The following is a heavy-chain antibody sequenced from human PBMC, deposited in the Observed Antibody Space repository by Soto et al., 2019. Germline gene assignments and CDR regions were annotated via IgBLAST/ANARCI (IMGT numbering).Heavy chain of an antibody. V-gene: IGHV1-3*01. D-gene: IGHD1-1*01. CDR1: GYTFTSYP. CDR2: INAGNGNT. Sequence: ASVKVSCKASGYTFTSYPMHWVRQAPGQRLEWMGWINAGNGNTKYSQKFQGRVTITRDTSASTAYMELSSLRSEDTALYFCVRDRGYPDSFDVWGRGTMVTVSS. CDR3: VRDRGYPDSFDV. J-gene: IGHJ3*01.